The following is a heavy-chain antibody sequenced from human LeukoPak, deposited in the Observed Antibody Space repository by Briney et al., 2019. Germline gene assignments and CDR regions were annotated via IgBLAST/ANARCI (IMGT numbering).Heavy chain of an antibody. Sequence: SETLSLTCAVYGGSFSGYYWSWIRQPPGKGLEWIGEINHSGSTNYNPSLKSRVTISVDTSKNQFSLKLSSVTAADTAVYYCARRGGPGYGCIVDTAMVPPSGNDYWGQGTLVTVFS. D-gene: IGHD5-18*01. J-gene: IGHJ4*02. CDR3: ARRGGPGYGCIVDTAMVPPSGNDY. CDR2: INHSGST. V-gene: IGHV4-34*01. CDR1: GGSFSGYY.